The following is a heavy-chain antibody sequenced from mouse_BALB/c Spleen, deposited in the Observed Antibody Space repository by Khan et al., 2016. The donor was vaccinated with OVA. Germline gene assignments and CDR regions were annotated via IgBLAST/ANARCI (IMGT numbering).Heavy chain of an antibody. J-gene: IGHJ3*01. CDR2: VNTYYGDA. CDR1: GYTFTDFT. Sequence: QVQLQQSGAELVRPGVSVKISCKGSGYTFTDFTMHWVKQSHAKSLEWIGVVNTYYGDATYNQKFKGKATMTVDKSSTTAYMELARLTSEDSAIYSGGRGGGGGRFAYWGQGTLVTVSA. CDR3: GRGGGGGRFAY. D-gene: IGHD2-14*01. V-gene: IGHV1S137*01.